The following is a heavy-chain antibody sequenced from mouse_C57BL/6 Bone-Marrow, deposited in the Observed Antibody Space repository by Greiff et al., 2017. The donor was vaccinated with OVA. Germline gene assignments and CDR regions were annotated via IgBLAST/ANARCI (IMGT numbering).Heavy chain of an antibody. Sequence: VKLQQPGAELVKPGASVKLSCKASGYTFTSYWMHWVKQRPGQGLEWIGMIHPNSGSTNYNEKFKSKATLTVDKSSSTAYMQLSSLTSEDSAVYYCARPSIYYGSWFAYWGQGTLVTVSA. J-gene: IGHJ3*01. CDR2: IHPNSGST. V-gene: IGHV1-64*01. CDR1: GYTFTSYW. CDR3: ARPSIYYGSWFAY. D-gene: IGHD2-2*01.